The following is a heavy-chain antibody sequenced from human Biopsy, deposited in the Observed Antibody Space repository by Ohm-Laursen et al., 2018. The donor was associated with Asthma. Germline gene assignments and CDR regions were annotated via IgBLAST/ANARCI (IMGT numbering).Heavy chain of an antibody. CDR1: GFSFSNFA. J-gene: IGHJ3*02. Sequence: SLRLSCSATGFSFSNFAIHWVRQVPGKGLEWVATVGSDESYTDHADSVKGRFTMARDNSKNTLDLQMNSLREEDTAVYYCVRDGTDDAFDIWGQGTAVSVSS. D-gene: IGHD1-1*01. CDR2: VGSDESYT. V-gene: IGHV3-33*08. CDR3: VRDGTDDAFDI.